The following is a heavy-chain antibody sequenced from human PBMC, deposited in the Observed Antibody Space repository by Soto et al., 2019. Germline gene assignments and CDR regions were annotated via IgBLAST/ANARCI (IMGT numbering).Heavy chain of an antibody. CDR3: ARARGYCSSTSCYYYGMDV. D-gene: IGHD2-2*01. CDR1: GFTFSSYG. J-gene: IGHJ6*02. Sequence: QVQLVESGGGVVQPGRSLRLSCAASGFTFSSYGMHWVRQAPGKGLEWVAVIWYDGSNKYYADSVKGRFTISRDNSKNKLYLQKNSLRAEDTAVYYCARARGYCSSTSCYYYGMDVWGQGTTVTVSS. V-gene: IGHV3-33*01. CDR2: IWYDGSNK.